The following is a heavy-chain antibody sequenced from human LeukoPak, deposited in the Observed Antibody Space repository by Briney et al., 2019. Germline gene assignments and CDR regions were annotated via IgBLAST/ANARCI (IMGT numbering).Heavy chain of an antibody. CDR1: GYTFTSYY. V-gene: IGHV1-46*01. CDR3: ARDQTAMPFRSALPGVPDY. Sequence: GASVKVSCKASGYTFTSYYMHWVRQAPGQGLEWTGIINPSGGSTSYAQKFQGGVTMTRDTSTSTVYMELSSLRSEDTAVYYCARDQTAMPFRSALPGVPDYWGQGTLVTVSS. J-gene: IGHJ4*02. D-gene: IGHD5-18*01. CDR2: INPSGGST.